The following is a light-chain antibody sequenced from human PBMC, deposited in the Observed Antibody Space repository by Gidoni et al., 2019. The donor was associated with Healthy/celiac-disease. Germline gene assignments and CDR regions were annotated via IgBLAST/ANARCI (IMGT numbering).Light chain of an antibody. CDR1: QSVLYSSNNKNY. Sequence: DIVMTQSPDSLAVSLGERATINCKSSQSVLYSSNNKNYLAWYQQKPGQPPKLLIYWAATRESGVPDRCSGSGSGTDFTLTISSLQAEDVAVYYCQQYYSTPCSFXXXTKLEIK. V-gene: IGKV4-1*01. CDR3: QQYYSTPCS. CDR2: WAA. J-gene: IGKJ2*04.